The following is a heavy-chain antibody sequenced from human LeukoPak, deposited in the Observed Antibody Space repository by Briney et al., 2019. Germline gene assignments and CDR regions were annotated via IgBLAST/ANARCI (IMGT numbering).Heavy chain of an antibody. CDR2: INHSGST. J-gene: IGHJ4*02. CDR1: GGSFSGYY. V-gene: IGHV4-34*01. D-gene: IGHD6-13*01. Sequence: SETLSLTCAVYGGSFSGYYWSWIRQPPGKGLEWIGEINHSGSTNYNPSLKGRVTISVDTSKNQFSLKLSSVTAADTAVYYCARKIAAAGTWGQGTLVTVSS. CDR3: ARKIAAAGT.